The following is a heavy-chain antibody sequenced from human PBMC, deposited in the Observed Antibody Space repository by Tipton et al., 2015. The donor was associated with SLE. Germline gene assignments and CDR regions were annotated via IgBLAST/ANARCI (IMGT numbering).Heavy chain of an antibody. V-gene: IGHV4-4*07. CDR1: GGSISSYY. D-gene: IGHD6-6*01. Sequence: TLSLTCTVSGGSISSYYWSWFRQPAGKGLEWIGRIYTSGSTNYNPSLKSRVTMSVDTSKNQFSLKLSSVTAADTAVYYCASRSSSSHFDYWGQGTLVTVSS. CDR2: IYTSGST. J-gene: IGHJ4*02. CDR3: ASRSSSSHFDY.